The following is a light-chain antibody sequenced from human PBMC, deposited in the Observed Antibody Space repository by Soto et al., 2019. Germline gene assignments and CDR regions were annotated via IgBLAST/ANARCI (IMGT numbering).Light chain of an antibody. CDR2: LGS. J-gene: IGKJ1*01. CDR3: MQALQSWT. CDR1: HSLLHSNGYTY. V-gene: IGKV2-28*01. Sequence: EIVLTQSPLSLPVTPGEPASISCRSSHSLLHSNGYTYLDWYLQKPGQSPQLLIYLGSNRASGVPDRFSGSGSGTDFTLKISRVEAEDVGVYYCMQALQSWTFGQGTKVDIK.